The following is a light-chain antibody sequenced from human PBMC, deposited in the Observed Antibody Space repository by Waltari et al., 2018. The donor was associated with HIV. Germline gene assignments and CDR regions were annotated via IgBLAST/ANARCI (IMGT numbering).Light chain of an antibody. V-gene: IGLV2-8*01. CDR1: SSDVGGYNY. J-gene: IGLJ2*01. CDR2: EVT. CDR3: SSYAGSNYYVV. Sequence: QSALTQPPSASGSPGQQVTIACTGTSSDVGGYNYVFWYQQYPGKAPKLMIYEVTNRPPGVPDRSSGSKAGNTASLTVSGLQSCDEADYDCSSYAGSNYYVVFGVWTRLTVL.